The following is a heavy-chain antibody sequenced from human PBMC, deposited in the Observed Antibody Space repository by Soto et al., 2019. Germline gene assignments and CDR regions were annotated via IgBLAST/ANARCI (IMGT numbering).Heavy chain of an antibody. Sequence: GGSLRLSCAASGFTFSNYAMSWVRQAPGKGLEWVPGISASGGRTYYADSVKGRFTISRDMSKNTLSLQMNSLRAEDTAVYFCAKFQVEGYHNYYGMDVWGQGTTVTVSS. CDR1: GFTFSNYA. CDR2: ISASGGRT. J-gene: IGHJ6*02. V-gene: IGHV3-23*01. CDR3: AKFQVEGYHNYYGMDV.